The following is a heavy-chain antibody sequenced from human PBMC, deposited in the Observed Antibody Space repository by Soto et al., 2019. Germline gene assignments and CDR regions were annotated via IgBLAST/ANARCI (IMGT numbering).Heavy chain of an antibody. Sequence: EMQLVESGGGLVKPGGSLRLSCAASGFTFSSAWMNWVRQAPGKGLEWVGRIKSKTDGGTTDYAAPMKGRFTFSRDDSKNTLFLQMNSLKTEDTAVYYCTTWAGRPYYYYGMDVWGRGTTVTVSS. D-gene: IGHD6-19*01. V-gene: IGHV3-15*07. CDR1: GFTFSSAW. CDR2: IKSKTDGGTT. J-gene: IGHJ6*02. CDR3: TTWAGRPYYYYGMDV.